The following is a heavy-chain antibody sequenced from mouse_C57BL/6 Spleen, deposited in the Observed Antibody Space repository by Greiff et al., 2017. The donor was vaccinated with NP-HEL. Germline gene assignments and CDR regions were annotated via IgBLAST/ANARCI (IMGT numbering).Heavy chain of an antibody. CDR1: GYTFTSYW. CDR2: IDPSDSYT. D-gene: IGHD2-4*01. V-gene: IGHV1-69*01. J-gene: IGHJ3*01. CDR3: AIYYDYDVPWFAY. Sequence: VKLQQPGAELVMPGASVKLSCKASGYTFTSYWMHWVKQRPGQGLEWIGEIDPSDSYTNYNQKFKGKSTLTVDKSSSTAYMQLSSLTSEDSAVYYCAIYYDYDVPWFAYWGQGTLVTVSA.